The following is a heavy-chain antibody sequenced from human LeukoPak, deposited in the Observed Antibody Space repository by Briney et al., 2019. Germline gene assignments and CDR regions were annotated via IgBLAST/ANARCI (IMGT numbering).Heavy chain of an antibody. V-gene: IGHV4-34*01. Sequence: SETLSLTCAVYGGSFSGYYWSWIRQPPGKGLEWIGEINHSGSTNYNASLKSRVTMSVDTSKNRFSLKLSSVTAADTAVYYCAREVSARDGSLGRPFDYWGQGTLVTVSS. CDR3: AREVSARDGSLGRPFDY. D-gene: IGHD5-24*01. CDR2: INHSGST. J-gene: IGHJ4*02. CDR1: GGSFSGYY.